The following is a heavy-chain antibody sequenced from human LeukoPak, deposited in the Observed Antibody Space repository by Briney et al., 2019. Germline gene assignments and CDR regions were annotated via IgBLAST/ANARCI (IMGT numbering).Heavy chain of an antibody. D-gene: IGHD6-13*01. Sequence: ASVKVSCKASGYTFTGYYMHWVRQAPGQGLEWMGWINPNSGGTNYAQKFQGRVTMTRDTSISTAYMELSRLRSDDTAVYYCARFKGIAAAGTGYYYYYYMDVWGKGTTVTVSS. CDR2: INPNSGGT. CDR1: GYTFTGYY. V-gene: IGHV1-2*02. J-gene: IGHJ6*03. CDR3: ARFKGIAAAGTGYYYYYYMDV.